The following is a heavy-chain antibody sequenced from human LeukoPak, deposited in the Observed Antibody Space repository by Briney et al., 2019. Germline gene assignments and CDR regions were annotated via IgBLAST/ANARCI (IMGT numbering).Heavy chain of an antibody. Sequence: GGSLRLSCVASRFTFINDYQMSWIRQAPGKGLEWVSYISSSGSTIHYADSVKGRFTISRDNARNSLYLQMDSLRVEDTAVYYCARDGRSGSNYGRVDYWGQGTLVTVSS. CDR3: ARDGRSGSNYGRVDY. D-gene: IGHD1-26*01. J-gene: IGHJ4*02. V-gene: IGHV3-11*04. CDR2: ISSSGSTI. CDR1: RFTFINDYQ.